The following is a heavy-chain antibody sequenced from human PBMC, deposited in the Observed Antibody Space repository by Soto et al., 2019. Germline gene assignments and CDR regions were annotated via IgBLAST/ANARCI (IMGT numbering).Heavy chain of an antibody. CDR1: GFTFSDHY. CDR3: TRGLLGGAPSYTFHGMDV. CDR2: SRNRVNSHPT. J-gene: IGHJ6*01. Sequence: EVQLVESGGGLVQPGGSLRLSCAASGFTFSDHYMDWVRQAPGKGLEWVARSRNRVNSHPTEYAASVKGRFTISRDESKSSLYLQMNSLKIEDTAVYYCTRGLLGGAPSYTFHGMDVWGQGTTVTVSS. D-gene: IGHD1-26*01. V-gene: IGHV3-72*01.